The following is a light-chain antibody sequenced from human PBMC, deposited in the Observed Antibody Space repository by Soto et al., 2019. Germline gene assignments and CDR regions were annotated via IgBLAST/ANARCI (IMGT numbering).Light chain of an antibody. CDR2: DND. CDR1: SSNIGNDY. CDR3: APWDDSLSSVI. J-gene: IGLJ2*01. Sequence: QSVLTQPPSVSAAPGEKVSISCSGSSSNIGNDYVSWYQQLPGTAPKLLIYDNDKRPSGIPDRFSGSKSGTSATLGITGLQTGDEAEYHCAPWDDSLSSVIFGGGTKLTVL. V-gene: IGLV1-51*01.